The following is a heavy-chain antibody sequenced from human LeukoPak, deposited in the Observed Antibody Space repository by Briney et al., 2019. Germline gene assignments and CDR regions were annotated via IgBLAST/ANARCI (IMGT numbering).Heavy chain of an antibody. CDR3: AVDSGSYYGY. Sequence: GGSLRLSCAASGFTFSSYSMNWVRQAPGKGLEWVSSISSSSSYIYYADSVKGRFTISRDNAKNSLYPQMNSLRAEDTAVYHCAVDSGSYYGYWGQGTLVTVSS. CDR2: ISSSSSYI. V-gene: IGHV3-21*01. J-gene: IGHJ4*02. D-gene: IGHD1-26*01. CDR1: GFTFSSYS.